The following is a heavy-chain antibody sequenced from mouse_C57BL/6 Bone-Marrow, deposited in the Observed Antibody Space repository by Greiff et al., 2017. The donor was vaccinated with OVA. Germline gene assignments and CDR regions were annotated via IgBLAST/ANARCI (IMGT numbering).Heavy chain of an antibody. CDR1: GFTFSSYA. J-gene: IGHJ3*01. CDR3: AREWGFAY. CDR2: ISDGGSYT. V-gene: IGHV5-4*01. Sequence: EVKLMESGGGLVKPGGSLKLSCAASGFTFSSYAMSWVRQTPEKRLEWVATISDGGSYTYYPDNVKGRFTISRDNAKNNLYLQMSHLKSEDTAMYYCAREWGFAYWGQGTLVTVSA.